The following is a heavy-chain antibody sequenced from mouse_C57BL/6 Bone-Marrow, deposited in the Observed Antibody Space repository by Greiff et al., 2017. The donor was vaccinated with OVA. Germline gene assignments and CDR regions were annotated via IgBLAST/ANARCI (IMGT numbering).Heavy chain of an antibody. CDR3: ARENSNYPYYFDY. CDR2: INPNNGGT. D-gene: IGHD2-5*01. J-gene: IGHJ2*01. CDR1: GYTFTDYN. V-gene: IGHV1-18*01. Sequence: EVQLQQPGAELVKPGASVKIPCKASGYTFTDYNMDWVKQSHGKSLEWIGDINPNNGGTIYNQKFKGKATLTVDKSSSTAYMELRSLTSEDTAVYYCARENSNYPYYFDYWGQGTTLTVSS.